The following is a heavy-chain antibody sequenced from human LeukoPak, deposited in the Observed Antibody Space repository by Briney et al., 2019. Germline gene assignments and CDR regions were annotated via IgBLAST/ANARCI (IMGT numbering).Heavy chain of an antibody. CDR2: ISGSGGST. CDR3: AKAYAQNGRYFDY. D-gene: IGHD3-16*01. J-gene: IGHJ4*02. V-gene: IGHV3-23*01. Sequence: PGGSLRLSCAASGFTFSSYAMSWVRQAPGKRLEWVSAISGSGGSTYYADSVKGRFTISRDNSKNTLYLQMNSLRAEDTAVYYCAKAYAQNGRYFDYWGQGTLVTASS. CDR1: GFTFSSYA.